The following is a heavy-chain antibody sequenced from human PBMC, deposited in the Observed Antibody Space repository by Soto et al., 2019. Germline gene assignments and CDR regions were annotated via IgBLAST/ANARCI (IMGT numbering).Heavy chain of an antibody. J-gene: IGHJ6*02. CDR1: GYTFSTYA. CDR3: ARGKGMEENYYYYGMDI. D-gene: IGHD1-1*01. CDR2: INGGTGQT. V-gene: IGHV1-3*01. Sequence: ASVKVSCKASGYTFSTYAMHWVREAPGQSLEWMGWINGGTGQTRYSQRFQDRVTITRDTSAKTTYMDLTSLRSEDTAVYYCARGKGMEENYYYYGMDIWGQGTTVTVSS.